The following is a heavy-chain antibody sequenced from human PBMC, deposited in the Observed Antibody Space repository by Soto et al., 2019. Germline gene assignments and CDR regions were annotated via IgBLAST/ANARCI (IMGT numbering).Heavy chain of an antibody. J-gene: IGHJ2*01. CDR3: ARGQETEYYYDSSGYYHGWYFDL. CDR1: GGTFSSYA. D-gene: IGHD3-22*01. CDR2: IIPIFGTA. Sequence: QVQLVQSGAEVKKPGSSVKVSCKASGGTFSSYAISWVRQAPGQGLEWMGGIIPIFGTANYAQKFQGRVTITADESTSAAYMELSSLRSEDTAVYYCARGQETEYYYDSSGYYHGWYFDLWGRGTLVTVSS. V-gene: IGHV1-69*12.